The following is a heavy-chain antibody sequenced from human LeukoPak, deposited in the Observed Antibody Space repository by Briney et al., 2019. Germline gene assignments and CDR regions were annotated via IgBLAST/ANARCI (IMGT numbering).Heavy chain of an antibody. CDR2: ITTNTGNP. Sequence: ASVKVSCKASGYTFTTHSINWLRQAPGQGLEWMGWITTNTGNPTYAQGFTGGFVFSLDTSVSTAYLQISSLKAEDTAVYYCARDASTIRFDYWGQGTLVTVSS. J-gene: IGHJ4*02. CDR3: ARDASTIRFDY. D-gene: IGHD5-24*01. V-gene: IGHV7-4-1*02. CDR1: GYTFTTHS.